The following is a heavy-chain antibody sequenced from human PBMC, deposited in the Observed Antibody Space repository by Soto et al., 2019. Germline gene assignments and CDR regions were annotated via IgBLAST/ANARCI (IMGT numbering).Heavy chain of an antibody. CDR2: INWNGGST. CDR3: ARDCSSTSRYSLFDY. CDR1: GFTFDDYG. V-gene: IGHV3-20*04. Sequence: GGSLRLSCAASGFTFDDYGMSWVRQAPGKGLEWVSGINWNGGSTGYADSVKGRFTISRDNAKNSLYLQMSSLRAEDTALYYCARDCSSTSRYSLFDYWGQGTLVTVSS. J-gene: IGHJ4*02. D-gene: IGHD2-2*01.